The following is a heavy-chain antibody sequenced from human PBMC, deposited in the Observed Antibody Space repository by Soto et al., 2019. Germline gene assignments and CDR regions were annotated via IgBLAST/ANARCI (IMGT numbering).Heavy chain of an antibody. CDR1: GGSISSGGYY. CDR3: ARDSATVQYSSSSGWFDP. D-gene: IGHD6-6*01. V-gene: IGHV4-31*03. CDR2: IYYSGST. Sequence: PSETLSLTCTVSGGSISSGGYYWSWIRQHPGKGLEWIGYIYYSGSTYYNPSLKSRVTISVDTSKNQFSLKLSSVTAADTAVYYCARDSATVQYSSSSGWFDPWGQGTLVTVSS. J-gene: IGHJ5*02.